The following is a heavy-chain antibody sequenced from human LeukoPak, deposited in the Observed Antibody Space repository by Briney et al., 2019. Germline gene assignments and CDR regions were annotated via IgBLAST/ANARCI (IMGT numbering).Heavy chain of an antibody. CDR1: GFTFSSYS. CDR3: ARGPEDSSGYYSFEYFQR. D-gene: IGHD3-22*01. V-gene: IGHV3-21*01. J-gene: IGHJ1*01. CDR2: ISSSSSYI. Sequence: GGSLRLSCAASGFTFSSYSMNWVRQAPGKGLEWVSSISSSSSYIYYADSVKGRFTISRDNAKNSLYLQMNSLGAEDTAVYYCARGPEDSSGYYSFEYFQRWGQGTLVTVSS.